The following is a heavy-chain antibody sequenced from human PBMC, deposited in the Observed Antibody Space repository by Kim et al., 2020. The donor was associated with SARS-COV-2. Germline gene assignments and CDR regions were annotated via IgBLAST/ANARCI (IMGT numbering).Heavy chain of an antibody. CDR3: ARDLLRVTITFGGAPGDY. J-gene: IGHJ4*02. Sequence: ASVKVSCKASGYTFSGYYMHWVREAPGQGLEWMGRINPNSGGTIYAQKFQGRVAMTRDTSISTAYMELSRLRSDDTAVYYCARDLLRVTITFGGAPGDYWGQGTLVTVSS. V-gene: IGHV1-2*06. CDR2: INPNSGGT. D-gene: IGHD3-16*01. CDR1: GYTFSGYY.